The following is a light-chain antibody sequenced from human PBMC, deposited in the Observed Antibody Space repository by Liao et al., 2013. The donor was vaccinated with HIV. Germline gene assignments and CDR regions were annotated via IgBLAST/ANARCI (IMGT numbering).Light chain of an antibody. Sequence: SYELTQPTSVSVSPGQTANITCSGDKLGDKSTCWYQQKPGHSPVLVIYQDTKRPSGIPERFFGSNSGNTATLTISGTLPMDEADYYCQAWDSTTAVVFGGGTKLTVL. V-gene: IGLV3-1*01. CDR2: QDT. J-gene: IGLJ2*01. CDR1: KLGDKS. CDR3: QAWDSTTAVV.